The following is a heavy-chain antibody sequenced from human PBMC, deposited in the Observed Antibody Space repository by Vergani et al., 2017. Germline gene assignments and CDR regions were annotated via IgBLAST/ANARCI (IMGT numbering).Heavy chain of an antibody. CDR1: GLTFSSYG. Sequence: QVQLVESGGGVVQPGRSLRLSCAASGLTFSSYGMHWVRQAPGKGLEWVAVISYDGSNKYYADSVKGRFTITRDNSKNTLYLQMNSLRAEDTAVYYCAKDSGTMVRGFFDYWGQGTLVTVSS. CDR3: AKDSGTMVRGFFDY. J-gene: IGHJ4*02. D-gene: IGHD3-10*01. V-gene: IGHV3-30*18. CDR2: ISYDGSNK.